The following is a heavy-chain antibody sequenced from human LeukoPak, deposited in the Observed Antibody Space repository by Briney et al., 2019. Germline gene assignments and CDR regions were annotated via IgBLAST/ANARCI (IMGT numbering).Heavy chain of an antibody. CDR3: ARGAPDTKYYDFWSGYSHSNYYYYMDV. Sequence: GGSLRLSCAASGFTFSSYWMSWVRQAPGKGLEWVSSISSSRSYIYYADSVKGRFTISRDNAKNSLYLQMNSLRAEDTAVYYCARGAPDTKYYDFWSGYSHSNYYYYMDVWGKGTTVTVSS. CDR2: ISSSRSYI. D-gene: IGHD3-3*01. J-gene: IGHJ6*03. V-gene: IGHV3-21*01. CDR1: GFTFSSYW.